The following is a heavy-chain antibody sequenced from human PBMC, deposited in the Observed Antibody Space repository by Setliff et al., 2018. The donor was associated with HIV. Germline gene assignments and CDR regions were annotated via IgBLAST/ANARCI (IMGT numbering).Heavy chain of an antibody. D-gene: IGHD4-17*01. CDR2: IIPILGIA. J-gene: IGHJ4*02. V-gene: IGHV1-69*10. CDR3: AREAVDDYARYFDY. CDR1: GGTFSSYA. Sequence: SVKVSCKASGGTFSSYAISWVRQAPGQGLEWMGGIIPILGIANYAQKFQGRVTITADKSTSTAYMELSSLRSEDTAVYYCAREAVDDYARYFDYWGQGSLVTVSS.